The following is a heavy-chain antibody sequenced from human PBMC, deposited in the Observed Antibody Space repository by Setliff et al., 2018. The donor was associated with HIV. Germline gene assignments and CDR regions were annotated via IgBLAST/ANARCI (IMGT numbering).Heavy chain of an antibody. CDR3: SRGVRDNSGWSSYYFDY. CDR1: GGSFSGYY. CDR2: VTHSGRT. D-gene: IGHD6-19*01. J-gene: IGHJ4*02. Sequence: PSETLSLTCAVYGGSFSGYYWSWIRQPPGKGLEWIGEVTHSGRTNYNPSLESRVTTSVDTSKKQFSLRLTSVTAAATAVYYCSRGVRDNSGWSSYYFDYWGQGTLVTVSS. V-gene: IGHV4-34*01.